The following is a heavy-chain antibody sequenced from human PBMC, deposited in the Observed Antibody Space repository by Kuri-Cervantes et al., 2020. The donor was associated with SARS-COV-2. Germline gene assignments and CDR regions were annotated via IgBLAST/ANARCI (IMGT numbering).Heavy chain of an antibody. CDR1: GFTFSSYS. V-gene: IGHV3-21*01. CDR3: ARGDWQLVLPVDY. D-gene: IGHD6-6*01. CDR2: LSSSISYI. J-gene: IGHJ4*02. Sequence: GESLKISCAASGFTFSSYSMNWVRQAPGKGLEWVSSLSSSISYIYYADSVKGRFTISRDNAKNSLYLQMNSLRAEDTAVYYCARGDWQLVLPVDYWGQGTLVTVSS.